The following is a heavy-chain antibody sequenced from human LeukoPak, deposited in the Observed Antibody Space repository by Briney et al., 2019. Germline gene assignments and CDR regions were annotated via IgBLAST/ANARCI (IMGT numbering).Heavy chain of an antibody. D-gene: IGHD3-22*01. CDR2: IYSGGST. V-gene: IGHV3-53*01. CDR1: GFTVSSNY. Sequence: PGGSLRLSCAASGFTVSSNYMSWVRQAPGRGLEWVSVIYSGGSTYYADSVKGRFTISRDNSKNTLYLQMNSLRAEDTAVYYCAREVPYYYDSSGYYDGWGQGTLVTVSS. CDR3: AREVPYYYDSSGYYDG. J-gene: IGHJ4*02.